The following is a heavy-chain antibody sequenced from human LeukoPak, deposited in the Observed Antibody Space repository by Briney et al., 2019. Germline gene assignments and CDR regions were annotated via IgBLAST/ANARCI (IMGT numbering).Heavy chain of an antibody. CDR3: ARDQYSSETDY. J-gene: IGHJ4*02. D-gene: IGHD5-18*01. V-gene: IGHV3-21*01. Sequence: GGSLRLSCASSGFTFISDSMNWVRQAPGKGLEWVLSISSSSYIYYADSVKGRFTISRDNAKNSLYLQMNSLRAEDTAVYYCARDQYSSETDYWGQGTLVTVSS. CDR1: GFTFISDS. CDR2: ISSSSYI.